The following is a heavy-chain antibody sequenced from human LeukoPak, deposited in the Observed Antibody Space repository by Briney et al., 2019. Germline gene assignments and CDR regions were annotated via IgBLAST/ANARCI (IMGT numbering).Heavy chain of an antibody. D-gene: IGHD3-22*01. CDR2: TYYSGST. J-gene: IGHJ4*02. CDR3: ARDKLYYYDSSGYYRAPDY. Sequence: PSETLSLTCTVSGGSISSYYWSWIRQPPGKGLEWIGYTYYSGSTNYNPSLKSRVTISVDTSKKQFSLKLSSVTAADTAVYYCARDKLYYYDSSGYYRAPDYWGQGTLVTVSS. V-gene: IGHV4-59*12. CDR1: GGSISSYY.